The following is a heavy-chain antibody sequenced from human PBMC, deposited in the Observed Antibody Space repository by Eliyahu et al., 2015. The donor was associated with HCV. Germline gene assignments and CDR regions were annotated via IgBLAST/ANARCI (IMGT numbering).Heavy chain of an antibody. CDR2: ISGSGGRV. Sequence: EVQLLESGGGLVQPGESPRLSCAVAGFTFSNYAMTWVRQAPGKGLEGVATISGSGGRVYFAEDSLKGRFTVSRDNSKNTLYLQMNSLRVEDTAIYYCAKDGGDYGARFNDHWGQGTLVTVSS. CDR1: GFTFSNYA. D-gene: IGHD4/OR15-4a*01. V-gene: IGHV3-23*01. CDR3: AKDGGDYGARFNDH. J-gene: IGHJ4*02.